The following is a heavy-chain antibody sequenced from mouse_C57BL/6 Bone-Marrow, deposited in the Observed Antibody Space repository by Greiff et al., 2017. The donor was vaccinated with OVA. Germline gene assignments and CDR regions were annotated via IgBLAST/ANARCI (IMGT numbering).Heavy chain of an antibody. V-gene: IGHV1-69*01. CDR3: AKLLRPG. CDR2: IDPSDSYT. D-gene: IGHD1-2*01. J-gene: IGHJ1*03. Sequence: QVQLQQPGAELVMPGASVKLSCKASGYTFTSYWMHWVKQRPGQGLERIGEIDPSDSYTNYNQKFTGKSTLTVDKSSSTAYMQRSSLTSEDSAVYYCAKLLRPGWGTGTTVTVSS. CDR1: GYTFTSYW.